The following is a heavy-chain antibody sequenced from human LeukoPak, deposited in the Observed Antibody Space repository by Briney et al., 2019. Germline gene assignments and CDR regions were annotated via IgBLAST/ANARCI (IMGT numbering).Heavy chain of an antibody. Sequence: GGSLRLSCAASGFTVSSNYMSWVRQAPGKGLEWVSVIYSGGSTYYADSVKGRFTISRDNSKNTLYLQMNSLRAEDTAVYYCARVEGYCNGGSCYFGYFDYWGQGTLVTVSS. V-gene: IGHV3-66*01. J-gene: IGHJ4*02. CDR1: GFTVSSNY. CDR3: ARVEGYCNGGSCYFGYFDY. D-gene: IGHD2-15*01. CDR2: IYSGGST.